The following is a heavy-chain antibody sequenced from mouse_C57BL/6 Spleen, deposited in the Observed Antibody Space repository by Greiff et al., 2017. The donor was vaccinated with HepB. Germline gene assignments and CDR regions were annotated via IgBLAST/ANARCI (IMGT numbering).Heavy chain of an antibody. V-gene: IGHV1-15*01. CDR3: TRAGITTVVAGDY. CDR2: IDPETGGT. D-gene: IGHD1-1*01. Sequence: QVQLQQSGAELVRPGASVTLSCKASGYTFTDYEMHWVKQTPVHGLEWIGAIDPETGGTANNQKFKGKAILTADKSSSTAYMELRSLTSEDSAVYYCTRAGITTVVAGDYWGQGTTLTVSS. J-gene: IGHJ2*01. CDR1: GYTFTDYE.